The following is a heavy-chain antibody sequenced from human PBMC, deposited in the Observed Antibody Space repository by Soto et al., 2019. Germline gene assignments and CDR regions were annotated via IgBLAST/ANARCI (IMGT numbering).Heavy chain of an antibody. J-gene: IGHJ5*02. CDR3: ARSVGCSGGSCYSGKT. Sequence: QVQLVQSGAEVKKPGSSVKVSCKASGGTFSSYTISWVRQAPGQGLEWMGRIIPILGIANYAQKFQGRVTITADKSTSTAYIELSSLRSEDTAVYYCARSVGCSGGSCYSGKTWGQGTLVTVSS. V-gene: IGHV1-69*02. CDR1: GGTFSSYT. CDR2: IIPILGIA. D-gene: IGHD2-15*01.